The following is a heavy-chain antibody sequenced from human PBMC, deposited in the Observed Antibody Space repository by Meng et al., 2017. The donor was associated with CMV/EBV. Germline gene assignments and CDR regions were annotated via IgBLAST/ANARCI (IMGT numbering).Heavy chain of an antibody. CDR3: GHRGSYGYHGY. Sequence: IILNAHSPSLVKPTSTLTLTCTFSGFSLSTSGVGVSWIRQLPGKALELLALIYCDDDKRYSPSLKSRLTITKDTSKNQVVLTMTNMDPVDTATYYCGHRGSYGYHGYWGQGTLVTVSS. CDR1: GFSLSTSGVG. CDR2: IYCDDDK. J-gene: IGHJ4*02. V-gene: IGHV2-5*02. D-gene: IGHD5-18*01.